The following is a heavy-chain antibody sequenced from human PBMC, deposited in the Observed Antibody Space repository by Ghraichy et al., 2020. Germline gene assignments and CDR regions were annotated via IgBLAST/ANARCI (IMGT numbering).Heavy chain of an antibody. J-gene: IGHJ4*02. CDR1: GFSFTGYA. Sequence: GESLNISCAASGFSFTGYAMNWVRQAPGKGLEWVSAISGSGASPSYADSVKGRFTISRDNSKNTLFLQMNNLRVEDAARYYCAKGTRGYTSSWADYWGQGALFTVSS. CDR3: AKGTRGYTSSWADY. CDR2: ISGSGASP. V-gene: IGHV3-23*01. D-gene: IGHD6-13*01.